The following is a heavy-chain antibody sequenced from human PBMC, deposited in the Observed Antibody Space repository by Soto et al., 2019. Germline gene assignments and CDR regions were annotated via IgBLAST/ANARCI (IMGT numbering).Heavy chain of an antibody. CDR2: INTYNGMT. CDR1: GYTFIICH. CDR3: AKSPRGEMATD. D-gene: IGHD5-12*01. V-gene: IGHV1-18*01. Sequence: QVQLVQYGGEVKKPGSSVTVSCKASGYTFIICHITWVRQAPGQGLEWMAWINTYNGMTDYAQRFQGRVTMTRDTSTSTAYMELRNLGSDDTAVYFCAKSPRGEMATDWGQGTLVTVSS. J-gene: IGHJ4*02.